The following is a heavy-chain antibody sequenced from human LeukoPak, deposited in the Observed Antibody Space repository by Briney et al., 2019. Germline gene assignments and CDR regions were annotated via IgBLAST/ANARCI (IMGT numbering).Heavy chain of an antibody. V-gene: IGHV3-20*04. CDR1: GFAFDEHG. Sequence: GGSLRLSCTASGFAFDEHGMSWVRQVPGKGLEWVSGINWSGGSTGYADPLRGRFTISRDNAKNSLYLQMDSLRAEDAALYYCARAPITSPFYFDHWGQGTLVTVSS. D-gene: IGHD2-2*01. CDR3: ARAPITSPFYFDH. J-gene: IGHJ4*02. CDR2: INWSGGST.